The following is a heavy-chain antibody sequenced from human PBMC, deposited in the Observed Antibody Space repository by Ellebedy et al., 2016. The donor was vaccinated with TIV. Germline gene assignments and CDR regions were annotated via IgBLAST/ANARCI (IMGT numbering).Heavy chain of an antibody. J-gene: IGHJ6*02. CDR3: ASYSLYSSSSAYYYGMDV. CDR2: INPNSGGT. D-gene: IGHD6-6*01. V-gene: IGHV1-2*04. CDR1: GFTVSTTY. Sequence: GESLKISCAASGFTVSTTYMSWVRRAPGKGLEWMGWINPNSGGTNYAQKFQGWVTMTRDTSISTAYMELSRLRSDDTAVYYCASYSLYSSSSAYYYGMDVWGQGTTVTVSS.